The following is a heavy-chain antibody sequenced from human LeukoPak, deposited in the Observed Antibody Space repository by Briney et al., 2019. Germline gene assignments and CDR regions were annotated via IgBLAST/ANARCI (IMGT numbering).Heavy chain of an antibody. J-gene: IGHJ4*02. CDR1: GFTFSSYG. CDR3: ARDVGTTFHFDY. D-gene: IGHD1-26*01. V-gene: IGHV3-33*01. CDR2: IWYDGSNK. Sequence: GRSLRLSCAASGFTFSSYGMHWVRQAPGKGLEWVAVIWYDGSNKYYADSVKGRFTISRDNSKNTLYLQMNSLRAEDTAVYYCARDVGTTFHFDYWGQGTLVTVSS.